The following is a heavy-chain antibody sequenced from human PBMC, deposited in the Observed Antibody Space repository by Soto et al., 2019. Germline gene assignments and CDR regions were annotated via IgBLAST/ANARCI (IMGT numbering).Heavy chain of an antibody. V-gene: IGHV3-30*18. CDR2: IAYDGSNE. CDR1: GYTFSRYS. Sequence: QVQLVESGGGVVQPGGSLRLSCAASGYTFSRYSMHWVRQAPGKGLEWVTFIAYDGSNEYYADSVKGRFTIARDNSKNTLYLQMNSLRAEDTAVYYCAKMTTALGYYYHAMDVWGQGTTVSVSS. CDR3: AKMTTALGYYYHAMDV. D-gene: IGHD5-18*01. J-gene: IGHJ6*02.